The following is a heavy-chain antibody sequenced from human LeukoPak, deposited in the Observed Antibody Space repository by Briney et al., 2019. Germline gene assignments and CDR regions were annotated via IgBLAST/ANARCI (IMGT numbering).Heavy chain of an antibody. CDR1: GFSFSVSG. CDR3: AREGGSGWYSGWFDP. D-gene: IGHD6-19*01. CDR2: IKKDGSEK. Sequence: GGSLRLSCAASGFSFSVSGMSWVRQAPGKGLEWVANIKKDGSEKKYVDSVKGRFTISRDNAKNSLYLQMNSLRAEDTAVYYCAREGGSGWYSGWFDPWGQGSLVTVSS. V-gene: IGHV3-7*01. J-gene: IGHJ5*02.